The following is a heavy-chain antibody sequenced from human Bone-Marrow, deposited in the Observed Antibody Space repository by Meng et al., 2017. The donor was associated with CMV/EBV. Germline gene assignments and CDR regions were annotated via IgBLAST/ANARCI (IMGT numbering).Heavy chain of an antibody. CDR2: IYPGDSDT. CDR1: GYSFTSYW. CDR3: ARDREPGAFDI. Sequence: GESLKLSCKGSGYSFTSYWIGWVRQMPGKGLEWMGIIYPGDSDTRYSPSFQGQVTIPADKSISTAYLQWSSLEASDTAMYYCARDREPGAFDIWGQGIMVTVSS. V-gene: IGHV5-51*01. J-gene: IGHJ3*02. D-gene: IGHD1-14*01.